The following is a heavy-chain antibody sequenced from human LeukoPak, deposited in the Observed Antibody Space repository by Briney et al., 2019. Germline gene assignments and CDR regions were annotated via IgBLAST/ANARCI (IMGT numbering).Heavy chain of an antibody. V-gene: IGHV3-23*01. J-gene: IGHJ4*02. CDR1: GFTFSSYA. D-gene: IGHD2-2*01. CDR2: ISGSGGST. Sequence: GGSLRLSCAASGFTFSSYAMSWVRQAPGKGLEWVSAISGSGGSTYYADSVKGRFTISRDNSKNTLYLRMNSLRAEDTAVYYCAKAPIGVVPAANLDYWGQGTLVTVSS. CDR3: AKAPIGVVPAANLDY.